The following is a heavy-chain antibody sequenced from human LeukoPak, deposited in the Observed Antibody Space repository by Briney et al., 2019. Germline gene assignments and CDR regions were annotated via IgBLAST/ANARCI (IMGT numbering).Heavy chain of an antibody. CDR1: GYTFTGHY. V-gene: IGHV1-2*02. J-gene: IGHJ3*02. Sequence: GASVKVPCKASGYTFTGHYMHWVRQAPGQGLEWMGWINPNSGGTNYAQKFQGRVTMTRDTSNSTAYMGLSSLRSDDTAVYYCARDVSSGWPKLNAFDIWGQGTKVTVSS. CDR3: ARDVSSGWPKLNAFDI. D-gene: IGHD6-19*01. CDR2: INPNSGGT.